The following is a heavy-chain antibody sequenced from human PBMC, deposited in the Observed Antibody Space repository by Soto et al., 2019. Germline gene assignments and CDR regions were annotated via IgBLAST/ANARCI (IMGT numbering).Heavy chain of an antibody. D-gene: IGHD2-15*01. Sequence: EVQLLESGGGLVQPGGSLRLSCAASGFTFSSYAMSWVRQAPGKGLEWVSAISGSGGSTYYADSVKGRFTISRDNSKNTLYLQMNSLSAEDTAVYYCAKAPIVVVVAALLYFDYWGQGTLITVSS. V-gene: IGHV3-23*01. CDR1: GFTFSSYA. CDR2: ISGSGGST. J-gene: IGHJ4*02. CDR3: AKAPIVVVVAALLYFDY.